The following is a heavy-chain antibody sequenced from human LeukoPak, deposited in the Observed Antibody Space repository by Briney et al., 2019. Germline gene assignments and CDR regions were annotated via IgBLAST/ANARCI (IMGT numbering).Heavy chain of an antibody. V-gene: IGHV4-61*08. CDR1: GGSVSSSGSY. Sequence: SETLSLTCTVSGGSVSSSGSYWSWIRQPPGKGLEWFAYIYYSGSTTYNPSLKSRVIISVDTSKNQFSLRLSSVTAADTAVYYCARGLNAAAGTVGWFDPWGQGTLVTVSS. CDR3: ARGLNAAAGTVGWFDP. CDR2: IYYSGST. J-gene: IGHJ5*02. D-gene: IGHD6-13*01.